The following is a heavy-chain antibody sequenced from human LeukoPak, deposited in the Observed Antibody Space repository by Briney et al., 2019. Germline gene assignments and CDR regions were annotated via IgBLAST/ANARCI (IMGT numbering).Heavy chain of an antibody. Sequence: PGGSLRLSCAASGFTFSSYAMSWVRQAPGKGLEWVSAISGSGGSTYYADSVKGRFTISRDNSKNTLYLQMNSLRAEDTAVYYCAKAVDDILTGYPDAFDIWGQGTMVTVSS. D-gene: IGHD3-9*01. J-gene: IGHJ3*02. CDR2: ISGSGGST. CDR1: GFTFSSYA. CDR3: AKAVDDILTGYPDAFDI. V-gene: IGHV3-23*01.